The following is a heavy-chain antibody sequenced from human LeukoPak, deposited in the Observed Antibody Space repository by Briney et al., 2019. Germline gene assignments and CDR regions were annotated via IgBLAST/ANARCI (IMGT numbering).Heavy chain of an antibody. V-gene: IGHV1-2*02. CDR1: GYTFTGYY. CDR2: INPNNGGT. Sequence: ASVKVSCKASGYTFTGYYIHWVRQAPGQGLGWMAWINPNNGGTNYAQNFQGRVTMTRDTSISTAYMELSRLSSDDTAVYYCALVYYDILTGNYYYYYGMDVWGQGTTVTVSS. D-gene: IGHD3-9*01. J-gene: IGHJ6*02. CDR3: ALVYYDILTGNYYYYYGMDV.